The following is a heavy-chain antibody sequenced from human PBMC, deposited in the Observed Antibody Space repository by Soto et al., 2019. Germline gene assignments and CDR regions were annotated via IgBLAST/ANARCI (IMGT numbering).Heavy chain of an antibody. V-gene: IGHV4-39*01. CDR2: VHYSGST. Sequence: SETLSLTCAVSGGSISGSSYYWGWIRQPPGKGLECIGSVHYSGSTDYNPSLKSRVTISVDTSKNQFSLKLTSVTAADTAVYCCASFSGATYGDYGGGINYWGQGTPVTVSS. CDR1: GGSISGSSYY. CDR3: ASFSGATYGDYGGGINY. J-gene: IGHJ4*02. D-gene: IGHD4-17*01.